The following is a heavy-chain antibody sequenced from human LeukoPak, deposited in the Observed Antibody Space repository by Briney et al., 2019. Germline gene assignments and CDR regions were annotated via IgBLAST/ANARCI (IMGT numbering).Heavy chain of an antibody. CDR2: ISYDGSNK. D-gene: IGHD3-22*01. CDR3: ARDSDDSSGYYPKNAFDI. Sequence: GGSLRLSCAASGFTFSSYAMHWVRQAPGKGLEWVEVISYDGSNKYYADSVKGRFTISSDNSKNTLYLQMNSLRAEDTSVYYCARDSDDSSGYYPKNAFDIWGQGTMVTVSS. V-gene: IGHV3-30-3*01. J-gene: IGHJ3*02. CDR1: GFTFSSYA.